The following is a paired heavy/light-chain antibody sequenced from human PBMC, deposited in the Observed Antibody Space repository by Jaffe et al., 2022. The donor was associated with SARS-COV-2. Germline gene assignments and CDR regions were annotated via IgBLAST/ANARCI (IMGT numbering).Light chain of an antibody. Sequence: SYEVTQPLSVSVALGQTAKITCGGNYIGSKNVHWYQQKPGQAPVLVIYRDNNRPSGIPERFSGSNSGNTATLTITRAQAGDEADYYCQVWDNNSVLFGGGTKLTVL. CDR2: RDN. J-gene: IGLJ2*01. V-gene: IGLV3-9*01. CDR3: QVWDNNSVL. CDR1: YIGSKN.
Heavy chain of an antibody. Sequence: EVQLVESGGGLVKPGGSLRLSCAASGFTFRSYTMHWVRQTPGKGLEWVSSISGTSTTTYIYYADSLKGRFTISRDNAKNSLYLQMSSLRAEDTAVYYCARDRDTGLVRGWFDPWGQGTLVTVSS. J-gene: IGHJ5*02. D-gene: IGHD6-6*01. V-gene: IGHV3-21*01. CDR1: GFTFRSYT. CDR3: ARDRDTGLVRGWFDP. CDR2: ISGTSTTTYI.